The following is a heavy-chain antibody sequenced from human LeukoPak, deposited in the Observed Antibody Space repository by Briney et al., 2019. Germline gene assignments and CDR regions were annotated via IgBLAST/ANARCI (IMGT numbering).Heavy chain of an antibody. CDR1: GFTFISYS. D-gene: IGHD3-10*01. CDR2: ISSSSSYI. V-gene: IGHV3-21*01. J-gene: IGHJ3*02. Sequence: GGSLRLSCAASGFTFISYSMNWVRQAPGKGLEWVSSISSSSSYIYYADSVKGRFTISRDNAKNSLFLQMNSLRVEDTAVYYCARAMLRGLLDAFDIWGQGTMVTVSS. CDR3: ARAMLRGLLDAFDI.